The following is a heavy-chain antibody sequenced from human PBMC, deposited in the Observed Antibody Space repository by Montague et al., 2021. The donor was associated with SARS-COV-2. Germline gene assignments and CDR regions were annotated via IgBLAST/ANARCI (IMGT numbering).Heavy chain of an antibody. J-gene: IGHJ3*02. CDR1: GGSFSGYY. Sequence: SETLSLTCAVYGGSFSGYYWSWIRQPPGKGLEWIGDVNHSGSTNYNPSLKSRVTISVDTSKNQFSLKMNSVSAADTAVYYCARGQVTIFGVLIMLPAAGALDIWGRGTMVSVSS. D-gene: IGHD3-3*01. CDR3: ARGQVTIFGVLIMLPAAGALDI. CDR2: VNHSGST. V-gene: IGHV4-34*01.